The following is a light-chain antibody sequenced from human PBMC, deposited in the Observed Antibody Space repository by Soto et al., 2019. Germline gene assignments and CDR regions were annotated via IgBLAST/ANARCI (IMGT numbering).Light chain of an antibody. CDR2: GAS. Sequence: EIVLTQSPGTLSLSPGERATLSCRASQSVTSSFLAWYQQKPGQAPSLLIYGASSRATGIPERFSGSGSGTDFTLTVSTLEPEDFEVYYGQQYGSSPLTFGGGTKVVI. J-gene: IGKJ4*01. CDR3: QQYGSSPLT. V-gene: IGKV3-20*01. CDR1: QSVTSSF.